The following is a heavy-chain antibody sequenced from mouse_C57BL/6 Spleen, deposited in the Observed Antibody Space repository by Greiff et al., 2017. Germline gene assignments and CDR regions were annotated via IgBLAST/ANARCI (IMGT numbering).Heavy chain of an antibody. CDR1: GYAFSSYW. CDR3: ARVGGLGYYFDY. V-gene: IGHV1-80*01. J-gene: IGHJ2*01. CDR2: IYPGDGDT. Sequence: VQLQQSGAELVKPGASVKISCKASGYAFSSYWMNWVKQRPGKGLEWIGQIYPGDGDTNYNGKFKGKATLTADKSSSTAYMQLSSLTSEDSAVYFCARVGGLGYYFDYWGQGTTLTVSS. D-gene: IGHD3-3*01.